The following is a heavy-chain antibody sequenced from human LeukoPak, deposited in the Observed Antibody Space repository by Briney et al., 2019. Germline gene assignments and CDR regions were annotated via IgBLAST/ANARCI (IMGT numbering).Heavy chain of an antibody. CDR2: ITRSSGYI. CDR3: ASPATFDM. V-gene: IGHV3-21*01. CDR1: GFTFSSYT. Sequence: GGSLRLSCAASGFTFSSYTMHWVRQAPGKGLEWVSSITRSSGYIDYEDSVKGRFTISRDNAKNSLYMHMNSLRAEDTAVYYCASPATFDMWGQGTVVTASA. J-gene: IGHJ3*02.